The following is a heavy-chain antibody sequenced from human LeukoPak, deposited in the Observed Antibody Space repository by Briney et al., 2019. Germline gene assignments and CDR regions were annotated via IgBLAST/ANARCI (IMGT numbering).Heavy chain of an antibody. V-gene: IGHV4-39*01. CDR3: AEGLNTPLDH. CDR2: IYYSGST. CDR1: GGPISSSSYY. Sequence: PSETLSRNCTVSGGPISSSSYYWGWIRQPPGKGLEWIGSIYYSGSTYYNPSLKSRVTISVDTSKNQFSLKLSSVTAADTAVFFCAEGLNTPLDHWGQGTLVTVSS. J-gene: IGHJ4*02. D-gene: IGHD5-18*01.